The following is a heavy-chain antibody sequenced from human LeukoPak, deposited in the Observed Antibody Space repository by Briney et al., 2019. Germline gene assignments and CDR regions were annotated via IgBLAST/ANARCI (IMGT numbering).Heavy chain of an antibody. CDR3: ARDISSGWPAPY. CDR2: ISSSSTI. V-gene: IGHV3-48*01. CDR1: GFTFSSYS. Sequence: QPGGSLRLSCAASGFTFSSYSMNWVRQAPGKGLEWVSYISSSSTIYYADSVKGRFTISRDNAKNSLYLQMNSLRAEATAVYYCARDISSGWPAPYWGQGTLVTVSS. J-gene: IGHJ4*02. D-gene: IGHD6-19*01.